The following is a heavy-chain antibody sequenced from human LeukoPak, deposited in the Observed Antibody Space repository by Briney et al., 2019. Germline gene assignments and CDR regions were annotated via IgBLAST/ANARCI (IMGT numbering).Heavy chain of an antibody. CDR3: ALHSSSALFDY. D-gene: IGHD6-6*01. Sequence: SETLSLTCAVYGGSFSGYSWSWIRQPPGRGLEWIGEINHSGSTNYNPSLKSRVTISVDTSKNQFSLKLSSVTAADTAVYYCALHSSSALFDYWGQGTLVTVSS. CDR1: GGSFSGYS. CDR2: INHSGST. J-gene: IGHJ4*02. V-gene: IGHV4-34*01.